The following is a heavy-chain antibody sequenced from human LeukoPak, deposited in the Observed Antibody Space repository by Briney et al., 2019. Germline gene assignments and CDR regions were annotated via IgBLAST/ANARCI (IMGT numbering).Heavy chain of an antibody. Sequence: SETLSLTCTVSGDSITSASYYWSWIRQPAGKGLEWIGRIYTSGSTNYSPSLKSRVTLSLDGSTNQFSLGLTSVTAADTAVYYCARWADYWGQGTLVTVSS. V-gene: IGHV4-61*02. J-gene: IGHJ4*02. CDR2: IYTSGST. CDR1: GDSITSASYY. CDR3: ARWADY.